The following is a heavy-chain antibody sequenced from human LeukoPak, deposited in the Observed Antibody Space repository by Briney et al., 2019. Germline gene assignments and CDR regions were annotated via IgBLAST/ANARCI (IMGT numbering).Heavy chain of an antibody. CDR2: IIPIFGTA. V-gene: IGHV1-69*13. Sequence: SVKVSCKASGGTFSSYSISWVRQAPGQGLEWMGGIIPIFGTANYAQKFQGRVTITADESTSTAYMELSSLRSEDTAVYYCATGDIVVVPAAIGGSHYYYYYMDVWGKGTTVTVSS. D-gene: IGHD2-2*02. CDR1: GGTFSSYS. CDR3: ATGDIVVVPAAIGGSHYYYYYMDV. J-gene: IGHJ6*03.